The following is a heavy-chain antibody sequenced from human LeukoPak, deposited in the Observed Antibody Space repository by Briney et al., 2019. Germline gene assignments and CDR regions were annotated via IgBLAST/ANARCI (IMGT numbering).Heavy chain of an antibody. D-gene: IGHD3-22*01. Sequence: PSETLSLTCTVSGGSISSSSYYWGWIRQPPGKGLEWIGSIYYSGSTYYNPSLKSRVTISVDTSKNQFSLKLSSVTAADTAVYYCARDRGSGYYSEGFDPWGQGTLVTVSS. CDR2: IYYSGST. V-gene: IGHV4-39*02. CDR3: ARDRGSGYYSEGFDP. CDR1: GGSISSSSYY. J-gene: IGHJ5*02.